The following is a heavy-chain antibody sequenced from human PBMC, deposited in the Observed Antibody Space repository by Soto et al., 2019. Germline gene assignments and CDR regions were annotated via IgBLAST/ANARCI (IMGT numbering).Heavy chain of an antibody. V-gene: IGHV3-74*01. CDR3: ARGKGIWPIYYFDY. D-gene: IGHD1-20*01. Sequence: GGSLRLSCAASGFPFSSYWMHWVRQAPGKGLVWVSRINSDGSSTSYADSVKGRFTISRDNSKNTLYLQMNSLRAEDTAVYYCARGKGIWPIYYFDYWGQGTLVTVSS. CDR2: INSDGSST. J-gene: IGHJ4*02. CDR1: GFPFSSYW.